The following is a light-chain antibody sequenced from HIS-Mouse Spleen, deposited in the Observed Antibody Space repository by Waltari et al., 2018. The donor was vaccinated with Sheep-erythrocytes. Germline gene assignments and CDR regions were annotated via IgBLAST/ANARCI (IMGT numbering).Light chain of an antibody. CDR3: QQFNSHPMYT. CDR1: QGISSA. J-gene: IGKJ2*01. CDR2: DAS. V-gene: IGKV1-13*02. Sequence: AIQLTQSPSSLSASVGDRVTINCRASQGISSALALYQQKPGKTPKLLIYDASSLESGVPSRFSGSGSGTDFTLTISSLQPEDFATYYCQQFNSHPMYTFGQGTKLEIK.